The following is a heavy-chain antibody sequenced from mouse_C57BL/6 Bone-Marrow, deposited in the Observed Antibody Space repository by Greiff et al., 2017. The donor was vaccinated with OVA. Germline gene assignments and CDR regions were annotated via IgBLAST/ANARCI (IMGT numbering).Heavy chain of an antibody. CDR1: GFTFSDYG. CDR2: ISNLAYSI. Sequence: EVKLVESGGGLVQPGGSLKLSCAASGFTFSDYGMAWVRQAPRTGPEWVAFISNLAYSIYYADTVTGRFTISRENAKNTLYLEMSSLRSEDTAMYYCARVDLPHDYGSSYAMDYWGQGTSVTVSS. CDR3: ARVDLPHDYGSSYAMDY. V-gene: IGHV5-15*01. J-gene: IGHJ4*01. D-gene: IGHD1-1*01.